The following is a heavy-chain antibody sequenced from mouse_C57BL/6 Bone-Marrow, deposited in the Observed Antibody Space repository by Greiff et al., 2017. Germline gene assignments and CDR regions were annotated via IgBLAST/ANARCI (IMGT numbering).Heavy chain of an antibody. CDR1: GFTFSDYG. CDR3: ARQGAYYSNYNYAMDY. Sequence: EVQVVESGGGLVQPGGSLKLSCAASGFTFSDYGMAWVRQAPRKGPEWVAFISNLAYSIYYADTVTGRFTISRENAKNTLYLEMSSLRSEDTAMYYCARQGAYYSNYNYAMDYWGQGTSVTVSS. V-gene: IGHV5-15*01. J-gene: IGHJ4*01. CDR2: ISNLAYSI. D-gene: IGHD2-5*01.